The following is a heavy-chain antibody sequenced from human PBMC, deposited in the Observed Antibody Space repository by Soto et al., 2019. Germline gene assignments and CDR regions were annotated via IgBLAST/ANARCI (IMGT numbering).Heavy chain of an antibody. D-gene: IGHD5-18*01. V-gene: IGHV1-69*05. CDR3: ASGIQLWLRRINNGYSG. Sequence: QVQLVQSGAEVKKPESSVKVSCKAPGGTFSTYAISWVRQAPGQGLEWMGGIIPMFGTANYAQRFQDRVTXTXXHSTNTVYKELSSLRSEDAAVYFCASGIQLWLRRINNGYSGWGQGTLVTVSS. J-gene: IGHJ4*02. CDR2: IIPMFGTA. CDR1: GGTFSTYA.